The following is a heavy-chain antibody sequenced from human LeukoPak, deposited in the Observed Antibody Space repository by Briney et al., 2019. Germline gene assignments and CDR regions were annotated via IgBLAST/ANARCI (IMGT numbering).Heavy chain of an antibody. CDR2: ISDSTSSK. D-gene: IGHD1-26*01. J-gene: IGHJ4*02. CDR1: RFTFSSYG. CDR3: ARGSGSQSLGFDS. V-gene: IGHV3-48*01. Sequence: GGSLRLSCAASRFTFSSYGMNWVRQAAGKGLEWVSYISDSTSSKYYADSVKGRFTISRDNAKNSLYLQMNSLRAEDTAMYFCARGSGSQSLGFDSWGQGTLVTVSS.